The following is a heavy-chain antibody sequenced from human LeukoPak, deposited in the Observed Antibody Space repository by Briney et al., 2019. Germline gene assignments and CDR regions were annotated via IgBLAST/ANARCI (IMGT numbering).Heavy chain of an antibody. J-gene: IGHJ4*02. CDR2: INPNSGGT. D-gene: IGHD2-8*01. V-gene: IGHV1-2*02. CDR1: GYTFTGYY. Sequence: GASVKVSCKASGYTFTGYYMHWVRQAPGQGLEWMGWINPNSGGTNYAQKFQGRVTMTRDTSISTAYMELSRLRSDDTAVYYCARADIVLMVYAMGYWSQGTLVTVSS. CDR3: ARADIVLMVYAMGY.